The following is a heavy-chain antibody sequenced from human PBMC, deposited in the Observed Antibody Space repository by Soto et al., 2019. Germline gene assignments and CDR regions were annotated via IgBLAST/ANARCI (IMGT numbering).Heavy chain of an antibody. D-gene: IGHD3-22*01. J-gene: IGHJ4*02. CDR1: GYTFTSYG. CDR3: ARDWGDDSSGYYPVGDY. CDR2: ISAYNGNT. V-gene: IGHV1-18*01. Sequence: QVQLVQSGAEVKKPGASVKVSCKASGYTFTSYGISWVRQAPGQGLEWMGWISAYNGNTNYAQKLQGRVTMTTDTSTSTADMELRSLRSDDTAVYYCARDWGDDSSGYYPVGDYWGQGTLVTVSS.